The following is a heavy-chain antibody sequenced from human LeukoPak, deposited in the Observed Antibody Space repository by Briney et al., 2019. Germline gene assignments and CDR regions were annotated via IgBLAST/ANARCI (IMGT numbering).Heavy chain of an antibody. D-gene: IGHD6-13*01. CDR3: AKLGAYSSSWYGFFDY. Sequence: GESLKISCKGSGYRFTSHWIGWVRQMPGKGLEWMGIIYPGESETRYSPSVQGQVTISADKSITTAYLQWSSLKASDTAMYYCAKLGAYSSSWYGFFDYWGQGTLVAVSS. V-gene: IGHV5-51*01. CDR2: IYPGESET. J-gene: IGHJ4*02. CDR1: GYRFTSHW.